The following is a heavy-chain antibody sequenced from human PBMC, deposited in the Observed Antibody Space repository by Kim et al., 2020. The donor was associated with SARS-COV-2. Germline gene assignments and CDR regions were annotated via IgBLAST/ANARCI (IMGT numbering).Heavy chain of an antibody. J-gene: IGHJ4*02. CDR2: VSHSGKH. Sequence: SETLSLTCSVSGGSIDSHFWSWIRQTPGKGLEWLGSVSHSGKHSHSPSLKSRVIISVDTAENQFSLTLTSVTAEDPARYFCAREVRGVVNSVFVDYWGRG. CDR3: AREVRGVVNSVFVDY. D-gene: IGHD3-10*01. CDR1: GGSIDSHF. V-gene: IGHV4-59*11.